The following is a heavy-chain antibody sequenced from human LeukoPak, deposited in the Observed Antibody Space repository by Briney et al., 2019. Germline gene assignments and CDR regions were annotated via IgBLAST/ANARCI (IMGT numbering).Heavy chain of an antibody. CDR1: GFTFSSYA. CDR3: AKDIGLGRTTVTNYGMDV. D-gene: IGHD4-17*01. V-gene: IGHV3-23*01. Sequence: GGSLRLSCAASGFTFSSYAMSWVRQAPGKGLEWVSAISGSGAATYYGDSVKGGFTISRDNSKNTLYLQTNSLRAEDTAVYYCAKDIGLGRTTVTNYGMDVWGQGTTVTVSS. J-gene: IGHJ6*02. CDR2: ISGSGAAT.